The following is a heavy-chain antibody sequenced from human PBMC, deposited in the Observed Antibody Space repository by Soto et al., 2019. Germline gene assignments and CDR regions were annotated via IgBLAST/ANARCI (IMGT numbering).Heavy chain of an antibody. CDR1: GFTFSDYY. Sequence: QVQLVESGGGLVKPGGSLRLSCAASGFTFSDYYMSWIRQAPGKGLEWVSYISSSSSYTNYADSVKGRFTISRDNAKNSLHLQMNSLRAEDTAVYYCASMSVRFSYAIGSDYLGQGTLVTVCS. V-gene: IGHV3-11*05. CDR2: ISSSSSYT. J-gene: IGHJ4*02. CDR3: ASMSVRFSYAIGSDY. D-gene: IGHD5-18*01.